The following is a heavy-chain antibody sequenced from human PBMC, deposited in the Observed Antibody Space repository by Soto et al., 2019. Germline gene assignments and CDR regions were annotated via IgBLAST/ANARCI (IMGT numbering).Heavy chain of an antibody. Sequence: SETLSLTCVVSGGSLSDYFWSWLRQPPGMALEWIGEINHLGSINYNPSLKSRVTMSVDTSKNQFSLTLSSVTAADTATYYCARGGISHWAYFYYMDVWDRGTTVTVSS. CDR3: ARGGISHWAYFYYMDV. V-gene: IGHV4-34*01. D-gene: IGHD2-21*01. J-gene: IGHJ6*03. CDR2: INHLGSI. CDR1: GGSLSDYF.